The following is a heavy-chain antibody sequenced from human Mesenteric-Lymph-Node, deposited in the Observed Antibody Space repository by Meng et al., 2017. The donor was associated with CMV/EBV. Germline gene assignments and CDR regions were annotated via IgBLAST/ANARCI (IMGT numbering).Heavy chain of an antibody. V-gene: IGHV1-69*04. Sequence: GGTFSNYAISWVRQAPGQGLEWMGRIIPILAIVNYAQKFQGRVTITADKSTSTAYMELSSLRSDDTAVYYCARGRGYSNGQNYFDFWGQGTLVTVSS. CDR3: ARGRGYSNGQNYFDF. D-gene: IGHD5-18*01. CDR2: IIPILAIV. CDR1: GGTFSNYA. J-gene: IGHJ4*02.